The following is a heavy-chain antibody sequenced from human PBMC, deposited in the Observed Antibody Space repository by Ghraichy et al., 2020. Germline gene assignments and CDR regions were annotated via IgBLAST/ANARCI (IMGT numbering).Heavy chain of an antibody. CDR3: ARDGIVVVPAATYYYYYYGMDV. J-gene: IGHJ6*02. V-gene: IGHV1-69*04. D-gene: IGHD2-2*01. CDR1: GGTFSSYT. CDR2: IIPILGIA. Sequence: SVKVSCKASGGTFSSYTISWVRQAPGQGLEWMGRIIPILGIANYAQKFQGRVTITADKSTSTAYMELSSLRSEDTAVYYCARDGIVVVPAATYYYYYYGMDVWGQGTTVTVSS.